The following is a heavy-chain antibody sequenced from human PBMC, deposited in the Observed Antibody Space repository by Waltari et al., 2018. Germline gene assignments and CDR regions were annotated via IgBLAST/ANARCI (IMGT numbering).Heavy chain of an antibody. D-gene: IGHD3-10*01. CDR3: ANERVGDGYLDY. CDR1: GGSISSGSYY. CDR2: IYTSGST. V-gene: IGHV4-61*02. J-gene: IGHJ4*02. Sequence: QVQLQESGPGLVKPSQTLSLTCTVPGGSISSGSYYWSWIRPPAGKGLEWIGRIYTSGSTNYNPSLKSRVTISVDTSKNQFSLKLSSVTAADTAVYYCANERVGDGYLDYWGQGTLVTVSS.